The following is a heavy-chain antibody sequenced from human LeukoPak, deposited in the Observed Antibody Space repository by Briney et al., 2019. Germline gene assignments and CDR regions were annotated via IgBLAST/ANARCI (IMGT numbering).Heavy chain of an antibody. D-gene: IGHD6-19*01. CDR3: ARDPGSRGWYGYFDY. V-gene: IGHV4-30-2*01. CDR2: IYHTGST. Sequence: SETLSLTCTVSGGSISGSGYYWSWIRQPPGRGLEWIGYIYHTGSTYYNPSLKSRVTISLDTSKNQFSLRLTSVTAADTAMYYCARDPGSRGWYGYFDYWGQGTLATVSS. CDR1: GGSISGSGYY. J-gene: IGHJ4*02.